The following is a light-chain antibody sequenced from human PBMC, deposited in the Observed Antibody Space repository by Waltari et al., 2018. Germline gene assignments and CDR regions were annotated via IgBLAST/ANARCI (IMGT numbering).Light chain of an antibody. Sequence: EIVMTQSPATLSVSPGERAILSCRASQTVSSTLAWYQQKPGQAPRLLIYGASTRATGIPARFSGSGYGTDFTLTISSLQSEDFAVYYCQQCNNWPYTFGQGTRLEIK. CDR2: GAS. V-gene: IGKV3-15*01. CDR1: QTVSST. CDR3: QQCNNWPYT. J-gene: IGKJ2*01.